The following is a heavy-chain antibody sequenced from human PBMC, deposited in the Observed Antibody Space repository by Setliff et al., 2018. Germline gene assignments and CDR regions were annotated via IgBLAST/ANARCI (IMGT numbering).Heavy chain of an antibody. D-gene: IGHD3-16*02. CDR2: INTNTGNP. Sequence: GASVKVSCKASGYSFSTYAMSWIRQAPGQGLEWMGWINTNTGNPSYAQGFTGRFAFSLDTSVSTAYLQISSLKPEDTAMYYCARASRFATIVWKGDYYMDVWGKGTTVTSP. CDR1: GYSFSTYA. V-gene: IGHV7-4-1*02. J-gene: IGHJ6*03. CDR3: ARASRFATIVWKGDYYMDV.